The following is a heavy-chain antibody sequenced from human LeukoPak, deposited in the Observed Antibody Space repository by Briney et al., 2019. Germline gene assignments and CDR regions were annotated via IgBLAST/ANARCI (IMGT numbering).Heavy chain of an antibody. D-gene: IGHD1-26*01. CDR3: ARDRSGSYPAEYFQH. CDR2: ISSSSSTI. CDR1: GFTFSSYS. Sequence: GGSLRPSCAASGFTFSSYSMNWVRQAPGKGLEWVSYISSSSSTIYYADSVKGRFTISRDNAKNSLYLQMNSLRDEDTAVYYCARDRSGSYPAEYFQHWGQGTLVTVSS. J-gene: IGHJ1*01. V-gene: IGHV3-48*02.